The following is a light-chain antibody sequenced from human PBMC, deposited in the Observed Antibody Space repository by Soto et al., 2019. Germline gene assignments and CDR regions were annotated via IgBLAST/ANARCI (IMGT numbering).Light chain of an antibody. CDR1: QGITNY. CDR2: AAS. V-gene: IGKV1-27*01. J-gene: IGKJ3*01. CDR3: QRYNSVSPVT. Sequence: DIQMTQSPSSLSASVGDRVTITCRASQGITNYLAWYQQQPGKVPKLLMYAASTLQSGVPSRFSGSGCGTDFTLTISSLQPEDVATCYCQRYNSVSPVTFGPGTKVDL.